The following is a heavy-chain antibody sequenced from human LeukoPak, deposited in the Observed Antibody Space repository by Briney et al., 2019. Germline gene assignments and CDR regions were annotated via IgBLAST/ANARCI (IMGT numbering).Heavy chain of an antibody. J-gene: IGHJ5*02. Sequence: SETLSLTCTVSGGSISSYYWSWIRQPPGKGLEWVGYIYYSGSTNYNPSLKSRVTISVDTSKNQFSLKLSSVTAADTAVYYCARHVARIAAAGTVWWFDPWGQGTLVTVPS. V-gene: IGHV4-59*08. CDR3: ARHVARIAAAGTVWWFDP. CDR1: GGSISSYY. D-gene: IGHD6-13*01. CDR2: IYYSGST.